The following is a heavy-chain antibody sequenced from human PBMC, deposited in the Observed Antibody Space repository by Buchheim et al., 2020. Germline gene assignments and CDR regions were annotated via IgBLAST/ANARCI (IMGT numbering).Heavy chain of an antibody. CDR3: AREAYYYDRSGYRNLGFDY. CDR2: IYTSEST. J-gene: IGHJ4*02. D-gene: IGHD3-22*01. V-gene: IGHV4-61*02. Sequence: QVQLQESGPGLVKPSQTLSLTCTVSGGSISSGSYYWSWIRQPAGKGLEWIGRIYTSESTNYNPSLKSRVTISVDTSKNQFSLKLSSVTAADTAVYDRAREAYYYDRSGYRNLGFDYWGQGTL. CDR1: GGSISSGSYY.